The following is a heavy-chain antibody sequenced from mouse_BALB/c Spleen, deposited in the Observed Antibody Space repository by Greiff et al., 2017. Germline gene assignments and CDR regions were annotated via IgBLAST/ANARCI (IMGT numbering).Heavy chain of an antibody. D-gene: IGHD2-4*01. CDR2: ISYSGST. J-gene: IGHJ4*01. CDR3: AVIYYDYGAMDY. V-gene: IGHV3-8*02. Sequence: EVKLMESGPSLVKPSQTLSLTCSVTGDSITSGYWNWIRKFPGNKLEYMGYISYSGSTYYNPSLKSRISITRDTSKNQYYLQLNSVTTEDTATYCCAVIYYDYGAMDYWGQGTSVTVSS. CDR1: GDSITSGY.